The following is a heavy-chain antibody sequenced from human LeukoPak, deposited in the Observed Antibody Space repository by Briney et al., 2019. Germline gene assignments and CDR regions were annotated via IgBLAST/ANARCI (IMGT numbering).Heavy chain of an antibody. J-gene: IGHJ6*03. CDR1: GGSIGSFY. Sequence: SETLSLTCTVSGGSIGSFYWTWIRQPPGKGLEWIGYIYNSGTTNYNPSLKSRVTISVDTSKNQFSLKLNSVTAADMAVYYCARASVLLPMDVWGKGTTVTISS. D-gene: IGHD3-10*01. V-gene: IGHV4-59*01. CDR2: IYNSGTT. CDR3: ARASVLLPMDV.